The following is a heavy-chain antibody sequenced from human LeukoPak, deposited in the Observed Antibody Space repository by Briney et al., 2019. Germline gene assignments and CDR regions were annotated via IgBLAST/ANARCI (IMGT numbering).Heavy chain of an antibody. D-gene: IGHD3-22*01. Sequence: ASVKVSCKVSGYTLTELSMHWVRQAPGKGLEWMGGFDPEDGETIYAQKFQGRVTMTRDTSTSTVYMELSSLRSEDTAVYYCSRDYYDSNGYYFGYWGQGTLVTVSS. J-gene: IGHJ4*02. CDR3: SRDYYDSNGYYFGY. CDR1: GYTLTELS. V-gene: IGHV1-24*01. CDR2: FDPEDGET.